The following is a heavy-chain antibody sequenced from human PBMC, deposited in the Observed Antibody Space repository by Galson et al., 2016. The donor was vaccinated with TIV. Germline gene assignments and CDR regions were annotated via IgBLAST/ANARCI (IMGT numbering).Heavy chain of an antibody. Sequence: ETLPLTCGVSGGFFSDYYWSWIRQSPGKGLEWIGEITHSGSTHCNPSLKTRLTISVDVAKSQFFLELKSVTAADTAVYYCARRGVVISYWEETEKMEGGDFWGQGTLVTVSS. CDR2: ITHSGST. CDR1: GGFFSDYY. D-gene: IGHD3-3*01. CDR3: ARRGVVISYWEETEKMEGGDF. J-gene: IGHJ4*02. V-gene: IGHV4-34*01.